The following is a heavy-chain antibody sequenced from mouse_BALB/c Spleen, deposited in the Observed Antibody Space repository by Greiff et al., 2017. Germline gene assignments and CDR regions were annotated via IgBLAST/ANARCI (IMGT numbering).Heavy chain of an antibody. CDR2: IYPGDGDT. CDR3: ARSNDGYYSMDY. J-gene: IGHJ4*01. CDR1: GYAFSSYW. D-gene: IGHD2-3*01. V-gene: IGHV1-80*01. Sequence: VKLVESGAELVRPGSSVKISCKASGYAFSSYWMNWVKQRPGQGLEWIGQIYPGDGDTNYNGKFKGKATLTADKSSSTAYMQLSSLTSEDSAVYFCARSNDGYYSMDYWGQGTSVTVSS.